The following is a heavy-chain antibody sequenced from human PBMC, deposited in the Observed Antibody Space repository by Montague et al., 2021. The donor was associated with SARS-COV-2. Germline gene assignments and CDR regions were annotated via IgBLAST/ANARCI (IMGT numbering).Heavy chain of an antibody. CDR2: VYKSGST. CDR3: ARQQVTHSLDY. CDR1: GDSLSTDFYY. J-gene: IGHJ4*02. V-gene: IGHV4-31*03. Sequence: TLSLTCPVSGDSLSTDFYYWTWVRQSPGKGLEWIGYVYKSGSTHYNPSLRSRVTMSVDTSKNQFSLKLRSVTAADTAIYYCARQQVTHSLDYWGQGILVTVSS. D-gene: IGHD2-21*02.